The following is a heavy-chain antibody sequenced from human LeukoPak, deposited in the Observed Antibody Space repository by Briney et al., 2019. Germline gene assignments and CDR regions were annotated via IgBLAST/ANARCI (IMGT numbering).Heavy chain of an antibody. CDR2: INPSGGNT. CDR3: ARDQGLTGYFDY. Sequence: GASVEVSCKPSGYRFTNNYMHWVRQAPGQGLEWMGIINPSGGNTNYAQKFQGRVAMTRDTSTSTVYMELSGLRSEDTAVYFCARDQGLTGYFDYWGQGTLVTVSS. CDR1: GYRFTNNY. V-gene: IGHV1-46*01. D-gene: IGHD3-9*01. J-gene: IGHJ4*02.